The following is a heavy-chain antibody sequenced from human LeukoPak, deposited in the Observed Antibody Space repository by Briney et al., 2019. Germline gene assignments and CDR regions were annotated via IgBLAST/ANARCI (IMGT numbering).Heavy chain of an antibody. CDR2: INPNSGGT. CDR3: ARAVQWGANDY. CDR1: GYTFTDYN. Sequence: ASVKVSCKASGYTFTDYNIHWVRQAPGQGLEYMGWINPNSGGTGSTQTFQGRVTMTGDTSISTAYMELSRLTSGVTAVYYCARAVQWGANDYWGQGTLVTVSS. J-gene: IGHJ4*02. D-gene: IGHD1-26*01. V-gene: IGHV1-2*02.